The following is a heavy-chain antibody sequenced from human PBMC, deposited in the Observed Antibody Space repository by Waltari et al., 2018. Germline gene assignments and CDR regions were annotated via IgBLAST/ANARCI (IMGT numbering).Heavy chain of an antibody. V-gene: IGHV3-48*03. Sequence: EVQLVESGGGLVQPGGSLRLSCAASGFTFSSYEMNWVRPAPGKGLEWVSYIRSSGSTIYYADSVKGRFTISRDNAKNSLYLQMNSLRAEDTAVYYCARLFSTSGWYPYYFDYWGQGTLVTVSS. J-gene: IGHJ4*02. D-gene: IGHD6-19*01. CDR1: GFTFSSYE. CDR3: ARLFSTSGWYPYYFDY. CDR2: IRSSGSTI.